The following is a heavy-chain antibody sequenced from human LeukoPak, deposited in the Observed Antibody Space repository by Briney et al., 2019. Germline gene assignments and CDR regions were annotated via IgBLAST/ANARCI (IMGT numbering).Heavy chain of an antibody. CDR1: GFTFSSYE. Sequence: GGSLRLSCAASGFTFSSYEMNWVRQAPGKGLEWVSYISSSGSTIYYADSVKGRFTISRDNAENSLYLQMDSLRAEDTALYYCGRDLSGWYGPDYWGQGTLVTVSS. CDR3: GRDLSGWYGPDY. D-gene: IGHD6-19*01. CDR2: ISSSGSTI. V-gene: IGHV3-48*03. J-gene: IGHJ4*02.